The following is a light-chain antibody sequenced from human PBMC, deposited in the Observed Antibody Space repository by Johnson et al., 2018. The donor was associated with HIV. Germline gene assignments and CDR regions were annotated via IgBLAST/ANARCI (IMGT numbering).Light chain of an antibody. V-gene: IGLV1-51*02. CDR3: ETWDSSLDYV. CDR2: EIN. CDR1: NSNIGNNY. J-gene: IGLJ1*01. Sequence: QSVLTQPPSVSAAPGQKVTISCSGSNSNIGNNYVSWYQQLPGTAPKLLIYEINKRPSGIPDRFSGSKSGTSATLGITGLQTGDEADYYCETWDSSLDYVFGPGTEFTGL.